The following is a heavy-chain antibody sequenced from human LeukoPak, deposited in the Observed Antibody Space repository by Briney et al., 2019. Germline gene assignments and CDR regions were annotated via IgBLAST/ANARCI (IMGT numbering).Heavy chain of an antibody. D-gene: IGHD3-3*01. CDR3: ARTQTYYDFWSGYSPFDY. Sequence: KPSETLSLTCAVYGGSFSGYYWSWIRQPPGKGLEWMGEINHSGSTNYNPSLKSRVTISVDTSKNQFSLKLSSVTAADTAVYYCARTQTYYDFWSGYSPFDYWGQGTLVTVSS. V-gene: IGHV4-34*01. CDR1: GGSFSGYY. CDR2: INHSGST. J-gene: IGHJ4*02.